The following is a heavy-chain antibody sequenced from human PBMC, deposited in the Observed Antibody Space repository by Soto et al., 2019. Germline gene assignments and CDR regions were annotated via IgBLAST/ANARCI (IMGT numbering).Heavy chain of an antibody. CDR3: ARHEGGLKNWFDP. D-gene: IGHD3-16*01. V-gene: IGHV5-10-1*01. CDR2: IDPSDSYT. Sequence: PGASLKISCKGSGYSFTTYRIGWIRQMPGKGLEWMGRIDPSDSYTNYSPSFQGHVTISADKSISTAYLQWSSLKASDTAMYYCARHEGGLKNWFDPWGQGTLVTVSS. CDR1: GYSFTTYR. J-gene: IGHJ5*02.